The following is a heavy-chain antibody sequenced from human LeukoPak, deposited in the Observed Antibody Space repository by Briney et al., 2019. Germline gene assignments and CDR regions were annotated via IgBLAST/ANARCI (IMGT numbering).Heavy chain of an antibody. CDR1: GGSISSGSYY. D-gene: IGHD6-19*01. V-gene: IGHV4-39*07. CDR2: IYHSGST. CDR3: ARGYSSGWYNY. Sequence: PSETLSLTCTVSGGSISSGSYYWSWIRQPPGKGLEWIGSIYHSGSTYYNPSLKSRVTISVDTSKNQFSLKLSSVTAADTAVYYCARGYSSGWYNYWGQGTLVTVSS. J-gene: IGHJ4*02.